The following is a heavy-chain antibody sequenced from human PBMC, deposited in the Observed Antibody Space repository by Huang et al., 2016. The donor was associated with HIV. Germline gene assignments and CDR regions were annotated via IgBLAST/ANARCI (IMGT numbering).Heavy chain of an antibody. CDR2: IGAGGSPK. J-gene: IGHJ4*02. CDR3: ARVAYSYGMH. D-gene: IGHD5-18*01. CDR1: GFPFNKYS. V-gene: IGHV3-48*01. Sequence: VESGGGLVQPGGSLRLSCAASGFPFNKYSMNWGRQAPGKGLEWVAYIGAGGSPKYYADSGKGRFTISRDNGKKLTSLEMNSLRAEDTAVYFCARVAYSYGMHWGQGTLVTVSS.